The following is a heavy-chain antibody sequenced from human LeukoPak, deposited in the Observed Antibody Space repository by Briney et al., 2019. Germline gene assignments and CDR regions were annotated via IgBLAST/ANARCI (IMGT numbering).Heavy chain of an antibody. CDR2: ISPRSATI. CDR3: ARVRGPTVTTWYFDL. Sequence: GGSLRLSCGASGFTFSTHGIIWVRQAPGKGLEWVSYISPRSATIYYADSVKGRFTISRDDARNSLFLQMHSLRAGDTAVYYCARVRGPTVTTWYFDLWGRGTLVTVSS. D-gene: IGHD4-17*01. V-gene: IGHV3-48*01. J-gene: IGHJ2*01. CDR1: GFTFSTHG.